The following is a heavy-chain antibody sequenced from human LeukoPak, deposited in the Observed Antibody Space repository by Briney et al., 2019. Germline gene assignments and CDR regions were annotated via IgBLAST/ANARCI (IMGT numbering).Heavy chain of an antibody. Sequence: GGSLRLSCAVSGFTFSTYSMNWVRQAPGTGLEWVSSISFSANYIYYADSVKGRFTISRDNAKNSLYLQMNSLRAEDTAVYYCATDRGGYSDYWGQGTLVTVSS. J-gene: IGHJ4*02. V-gene: IGHV3-21*01. CDR3: ATDRGGYSDY. CDR1: GFTFSTYS. CDR2: ISFSANYI.